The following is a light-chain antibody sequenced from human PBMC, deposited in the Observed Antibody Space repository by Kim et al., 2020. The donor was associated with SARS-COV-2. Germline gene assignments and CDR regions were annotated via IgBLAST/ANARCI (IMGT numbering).Light chain of an antibody. J-gene: IGLJ1*01. V-gene: IGLV2-8*01. CDR1: RVNVGADEK. Sequence: PRQSVTTSCTGSRVNVGADEKVAWYQQHPGKAPKLMISQVSKRSSGVPDRFSGSKAGNTASLTVSGLQAEDEADYYCCSYARTSYVFGTGTKVTVL. CDR2: QVS. CDR3: CSYARTSYV.